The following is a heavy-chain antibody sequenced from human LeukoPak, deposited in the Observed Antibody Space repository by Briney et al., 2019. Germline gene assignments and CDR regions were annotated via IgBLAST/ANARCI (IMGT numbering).Heavy chain of an antibody. CDR1: GFTFSDSG. CDR3: ARGGIVGSAHDAFDI. J-gene: IGHJ3*02. V-gene: IGHV3-33*01. Sequence: GGSLRLSCAASGFTFSDSGIHWVRQAPGKGLEWVGNIWFDGSHKFYADSVKGRFTISRDNSKNTLYLEMNSLRAEDTAMYYCARGGIVGSAHDAFDIWGQGTTVTVSS. D-gene: IGHD1-26*01. CDR2: IWFDGSHK.